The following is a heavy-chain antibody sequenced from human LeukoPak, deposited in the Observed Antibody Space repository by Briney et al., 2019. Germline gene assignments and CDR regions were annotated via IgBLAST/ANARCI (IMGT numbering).Heavy chain of an antibody. J-gene: IGHJ6*03. CDR3: ARALRGYGYLLGYYYYMDV. CDR2: IYYSGST. CDR1: GGSISSSSYY. Sequence: PSETLSLTCTVSGGSISSSSYYWGWIRQPPGKGLEWIGSIYYSGSTYYNPSLKSRVTISVDTSKNQFSLKLSSVTAADTAVYYCARALRGYGYLLGYYYYMDVWGKGTTVTVSS. D-gene: IGHD5-18*01. V-gene: IGHV4-39*01.